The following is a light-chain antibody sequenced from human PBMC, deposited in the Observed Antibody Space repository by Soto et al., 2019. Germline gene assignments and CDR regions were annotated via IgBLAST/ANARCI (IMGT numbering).Light chain of an antibody. CDR1: RSEL. CDR3: CAYAGDESVL. Sequence: QSARAEAASVSGSPGQSISISCSGSRSELVSWYRLLPGKAAQLIMYETSRRPSWVSDRFSGSRSRSTASLTISGLHPDDEAEYHCCAYAGDESVLFGTGTKGPVL. J-gene: IGLJ1*01. V-gene: IGLV2-23*01. CDR2: ETS.